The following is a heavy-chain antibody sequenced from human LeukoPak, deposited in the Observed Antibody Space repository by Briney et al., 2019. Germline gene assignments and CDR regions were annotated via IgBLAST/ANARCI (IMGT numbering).Heavy chain of an antibody. CDR3: ARVGGVITIFGVVTPGYWFDP. D-gene: IGHD3-3*01. Sequence: PSETLSLTCAVSGGSISSSNWWSWVRQPPGKGLEWIGEIYHSGSTNYNPSLKSRVTISVDKSKNQFSLKLSSVTAADTAVYYCARVGGVITIFGVVTPGYWFDPWGQGTLVTVSS. V-gene: IGHV4-4*02. J-gene: IGHJ5*02. CDR1: GGSISSSNW. CDR2: IYHSGST.